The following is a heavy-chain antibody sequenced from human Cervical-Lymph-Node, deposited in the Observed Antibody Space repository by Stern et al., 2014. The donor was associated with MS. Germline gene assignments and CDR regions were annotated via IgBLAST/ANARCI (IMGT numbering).Heavy chain of an antibody. CDR1: YNGVCTYW. D-gene: IGHD3-16*01. J-gene: IGHJ6*02. Sequence: VQPGQSGAEGRKPGGALKISFKTFYNGVCTYWNVLGRQMSGKSPEWMGSIHPFQHETKYSPSFQGQVVVSAVKSISTAYLQWRTLKTSDTGTYYCARLAGGGLAVWGQGTTVTVSS. V-gene: IGHV5-51*03. CDR3: ARLAGGGLAV. CDR2: IHPFQHET.